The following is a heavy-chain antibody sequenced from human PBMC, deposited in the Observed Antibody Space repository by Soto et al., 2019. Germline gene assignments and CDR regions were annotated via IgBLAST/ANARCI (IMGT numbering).Heavy chain of an antibody. J-gene: IGHJ6*02. D-gene: IGHD3-3*01. V-gene: IGHV1-8*01. CDR3: AREGLLTIFGVEDTQREHDYYYYGMDV. CDR1: GYTFTSYD. CDR2: MNPNSGNT. Sequence: QVQLVQSGAEVKKPGASVKVSCKASGYTFTSYDINWVRQATGQGLEWMGWMNPNSGNTGYAQNFQGRVTMTRKTSIRTAYMELSSLRSDDTAVYYCAREGLLTIFGVEDTQREHDYYYYGMDVWGQGTTVTVSS.